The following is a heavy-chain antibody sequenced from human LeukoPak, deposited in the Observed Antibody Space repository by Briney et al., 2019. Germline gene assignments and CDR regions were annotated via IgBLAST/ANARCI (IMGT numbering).Heavy chain of an antibody. CDR1: GFIFSRFW. D-gene: IGHD3-16*01. CDR3: AKVSGGYFDY. Sequence: GGSLRLSCAASGFIFSRFWMSWVRQAPGKGLEWVANIKEDGSDYYYVGSVKGRFTISRDNAKNSLYLQMNSLRADDTAVYYCAKVSGGYFDYWGQGTLVTVSS. V-gene: IGHV3-7*03. CDR2: IKEDGSDY. J-gene: IGHJ4*02.